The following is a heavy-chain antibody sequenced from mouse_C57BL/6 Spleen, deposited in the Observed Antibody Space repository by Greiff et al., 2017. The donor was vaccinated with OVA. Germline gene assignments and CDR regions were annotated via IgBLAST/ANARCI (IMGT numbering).Heavy chain of an antibody. V-gene: IGHV6-3*01. D-gene: IGHD4-1*01. CDR3: TIGRKLYY. CDR2: IRLKSDNYAT. Sequence: EVKVVESGGGLVQPGGSMKLSCVASGFTFSNYWMNWVRQSPEKGLEWVAQIRLKSDNYATHYAESVKGRFTISRDDSKSSVYLQMNNLRAEDTGIYYCTIGRKLYYWGQGTTLTVSS. CDR1: GFTFSNYW. J-gene: IGHJ2*01.